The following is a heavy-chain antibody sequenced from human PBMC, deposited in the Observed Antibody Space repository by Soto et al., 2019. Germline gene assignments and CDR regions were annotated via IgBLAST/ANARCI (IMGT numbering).Heavy chain of an antibody. CDR3: GRDGYSGRSECFDI. CDR1: GFTFSAYT. V-gene: IGHV3-30-3*01. J-gene: IGHJ3*02. CDR2: ISYDGNNE. Sequence: QVQLVESGGGVVQPGRSLRLSCAASGFTFSAYTMHWVRQPPGKGLEWVAVISYDGNNERYTDPVKGRFTVSRDNSKRTLYLQMNSPKSEDTAVYYCGRDGYSGRSECFDIWGHGTMVTVSS. D-gene: IGHD1-26*01.